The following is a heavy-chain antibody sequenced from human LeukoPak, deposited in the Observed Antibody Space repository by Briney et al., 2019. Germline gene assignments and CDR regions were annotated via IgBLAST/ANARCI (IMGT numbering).Heavy chain of an antibody. CDR1: GFTFISCW. D-gene: IGHD3-22*01. Sequence: GGSLRLSCAASGFTFISCWMSWVRQAPGKGLEWVANIKQDGSEKHYVDSVKGRFTISRDNAKNSLYLQMNSLRAEDTAVYYCARAVGSSGCDYWGQGTLVTVSS. J-gene: IGHJ4*02. V-gene: IGHV3-7*01. CDR3: ARAVGSSGCDY. CDR2: IKQDGSEK.